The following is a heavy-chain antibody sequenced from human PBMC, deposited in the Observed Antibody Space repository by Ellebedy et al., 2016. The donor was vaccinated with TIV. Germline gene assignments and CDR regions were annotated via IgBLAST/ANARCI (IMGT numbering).Heavy chain of an antibody. J-gene: IGHJ5*02. D-gene: IGHD6-13*01. Sequence: SETLSLXXTVSGGSISSYYWSWIRQPPGKGLEWIGYIYYSGSTNYNPSLKSRVTISVDTSKNQFSLKLSSVTAADTAVYYCARDRRQQLVPRGWFDPWGQGTLVTVSS. CDR2: IYYSGST. CDR1: GGSISSYY. V-gene: IGHV4-59*01. CDR3: ARDRRQQLVPRGWFDP.